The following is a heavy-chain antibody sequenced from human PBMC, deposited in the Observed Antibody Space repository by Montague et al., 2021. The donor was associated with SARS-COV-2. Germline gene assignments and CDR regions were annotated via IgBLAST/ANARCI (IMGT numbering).Heavy chain of an antibody. J-gene: IGHJ3*02. CDR2: PYYWSKLYS. D-gene: IGHD3-9*01. V-gene: IGHV6-1*01. Sequence: CAISGDSVSSKSLAWHWLRQSPSTGLQWLGSPYYWSKLYSDYPQSVPRRLVITPDTSKNQVSLQLNSVIPEDTAVYFCASSGITLTGLDAFDIWGQGTMVTVSS. CDR3: ASSGITLTGLDAFDI. CDR1: GDSVSSKSLA.